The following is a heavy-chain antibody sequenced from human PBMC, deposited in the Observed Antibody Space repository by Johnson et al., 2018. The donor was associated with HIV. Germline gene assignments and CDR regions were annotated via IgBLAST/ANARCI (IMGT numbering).Heavy chain of an antibody. V-gene: IGHV3-33*06. CDR2: IWYDGSNK. D-gene: IGHD1-26*01. CDR1: GFTFSSYG. CDR3: GKGDLGWELSHDDAFDI. Sequence: QVQLVESGGGVVQPGRSLRLSCAASGFTFSSYGMHWVRQAPGKGLEWVAVIWYDGSNKYYADSVKGRFTISRDNSKHTLYLQMHSLRAEDTAVYYCGKGDLGWELSHDDAFDIWGQGTMVIVS. J-gene: IGHJ3*02.